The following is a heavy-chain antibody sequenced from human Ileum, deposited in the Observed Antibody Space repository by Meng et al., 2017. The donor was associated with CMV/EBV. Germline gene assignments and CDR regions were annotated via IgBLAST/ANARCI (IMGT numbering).Heavy chain of an antibody. CDR1: GYTFTSYG. J-gene: IGHJ4*02. CDR2: INPNSGGT. D-gene: IGHD3-10*01. CDR3: ARDSGREKQDGFDY. V-gene: IGHV1-2*02. Sequence: ASVKVSCKASGYTFTSYGISWVRQAPGQGLEWMGWINPNSGGTNFAQKFQGRVTMTRDTSISTAYMELSRLRSDDTAVYYCARDSGREKQDGFDYWGQGTLVTVSS.